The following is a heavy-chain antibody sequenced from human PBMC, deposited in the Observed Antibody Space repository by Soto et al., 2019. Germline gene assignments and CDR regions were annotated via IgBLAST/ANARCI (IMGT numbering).Heavy chain of an antibody. Sequence: EASVKVSCKASGYTFTSYGISWVRQAPGQGLEWMGWISAYNGNTNYAQKLQGRVTMTTDTSTSTAYMELRSLRSDDTAVYYCAREGYDIVVVPAASGEDYYYYGMDVWGQGTTVTVSS. V-gene: IGHV1-18*04. CDR2: ISAYNGNT. CDR1: GYTFTSYG. CDR3: AREGYDIVVVPAASGEDYYYYGMDV. J-gene: IGHJ6*02. D-gene: IGHD2-2*01.